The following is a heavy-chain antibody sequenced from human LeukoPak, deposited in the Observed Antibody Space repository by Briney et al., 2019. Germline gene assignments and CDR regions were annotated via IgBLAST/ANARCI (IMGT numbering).Heavy chain of an antibody. V-gene: IGHV4-34*01. CDR2: INHSGST. Sequence: SETLSLTCTVYGGSFSGYYWSWIRQPPGKGLEWIGEINHSGSTNYNPSLKSRVTISVDTSKNQSSLKLSSVTAADTAVYYCARVVLYDYVWGSYRSNWFDPWGQGTLVTVSS. CDR3: ARVVLYDYVWGSYRSNWFDP. CDR1: GGSFSGYY. D-gene: IGHD3-16*02. J-gene: IGHJ5*02.